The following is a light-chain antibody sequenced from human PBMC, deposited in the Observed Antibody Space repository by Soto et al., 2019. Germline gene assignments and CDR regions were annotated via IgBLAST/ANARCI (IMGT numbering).Light chain of an antibody. J-gene: IGKJ1*01. V-gene: IGKV1D-8*01. Sequence: VIWMTQSPFLLSASTGYRVTISCRMSQRISSYLAWYQQKPGKAPQLLIYAASTLQSGVPSRFSGSGSGTDFTLTISCLQSEDFATYYCQQHYSFPSTFGQGTKVDIK. CDR2: AAS. CDR3: QQHYSFPST. CDR1: QRISSY.